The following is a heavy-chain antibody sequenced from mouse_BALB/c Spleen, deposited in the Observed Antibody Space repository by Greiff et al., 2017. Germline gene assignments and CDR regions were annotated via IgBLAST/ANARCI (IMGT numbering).Heavy chain of an antibody. CDR2: INPSNGST. CDR1: GYTFTSYW. Sequence: QVQLQQPGAELVKPGASVKLSCKASGYTFTSYWMHWVKQRPGQGLEWIGEINPSNGSTNYNEKFKSKATLTVDKSSSTAYMQLSSLTSEDSAVYYCARGYRYDGIFFDYWGQGTTLTVSS. D-gene: IGHD2-14*01. CDR3: ARGYRYDGIFFDY. J-gene: IGHJ2*01. V-gene: IGHV1S81*02.